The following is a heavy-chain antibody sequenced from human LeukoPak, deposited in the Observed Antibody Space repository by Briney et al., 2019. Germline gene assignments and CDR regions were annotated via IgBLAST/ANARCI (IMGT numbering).Heavy chain of an antibody. CDR3: ARGHGGFGGVIGTIDY. V-gene: IGHV3-7*01. CDR1: GFTLRSNW. CDR2: IKQDGSHK. Sequence: GGSLRLSCAASGFTLRSNWMSWVRQAPGKGLEWVANIKQDGSHKNYADSVKGRFTISRDNAKNSLYLQMNNLRVEDTAVYYCARGHGGFGGVIGTIDYWGQGTLVTVSS. J-gene: IGHJ4*02. D-gene: IGHD3-16*02.